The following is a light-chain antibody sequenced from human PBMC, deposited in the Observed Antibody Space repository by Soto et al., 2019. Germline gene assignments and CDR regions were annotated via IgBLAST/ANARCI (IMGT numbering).Light chain of an antibody. J-gene: IGKJ1*01. V-gene: IGKV3-20*01. Sequence: TMSAVTVSLSKGERATLSCRASKSFSRSYLAWYQQKPGQAPRLLIYGASSRATGIPDRFSGSGSGTDFTLTISRLQPEDFAVYFCQVSGTSPKTFGQGTMVDIK. CDR1: KSFSRSY. CDR2: GAS. CDR3: QVSGTSPKT.